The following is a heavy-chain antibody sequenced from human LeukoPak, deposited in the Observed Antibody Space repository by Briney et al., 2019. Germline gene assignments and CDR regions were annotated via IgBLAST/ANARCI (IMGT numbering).Heavy chain of an antibody. CDR2: IYYSGST. V-gene: IGHV4-31*03. Sequence: SETLSLTCTVSGGSISSGGYYWSWIRQHPGKGLEWIGYIYYSGSTYYNPSLKSRVTISVDTSKNQFSLKLSSVTAADTAVYYCKRDREGVVGYNWGQGTLVTVSS. D-gene: IGHD1-1*01. CDR3: KRDREGVVGYN. J-gene: IGHJ4*02. CDR1: GGSISSGGYY.